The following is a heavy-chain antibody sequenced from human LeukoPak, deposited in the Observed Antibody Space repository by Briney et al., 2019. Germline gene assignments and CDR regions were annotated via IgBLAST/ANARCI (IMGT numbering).Heavy chain of an antibody. Sequence: SVGVSCKASGYTFTSYYMHWVRQAPGQGLEWMGIINPFGVGTSYAKKCQGRVTMTTDTSTSTVYRELSSLRSEDTAVYYCARYPSTTVVTDDAFDIWGQGTMVTVSS. CDR2: INPFGVGT. V-gene: IGHV1-46*01. CDR1: GYTFTSYY. CDR3: ARYPSTTVVTDDAFDI. D-gene: IGHD4-23*01. J-gene: IGHJ3*02.